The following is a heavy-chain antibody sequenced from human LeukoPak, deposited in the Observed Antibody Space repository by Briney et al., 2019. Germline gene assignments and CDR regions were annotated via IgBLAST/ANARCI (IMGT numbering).Heavy chain of an antibody. V-gene: IGHV1-2*02. J-gene: IGHJ4*02. D-gene: IGHD6-13*01. Sequence: GASVKVSCKASGYTFTGYYMHWVRQAPGQGLEWMGWINPNSGGTNYAQKFQGRVTMTRDTSISTAYMELSRLRSDDKAVYYCARSYSSSWFFDYWGQGTMVTVSS. CDR2: INPNSGGT. CDR1: GYTFTGYY. CDR3: ARSYSSSWFFDY.